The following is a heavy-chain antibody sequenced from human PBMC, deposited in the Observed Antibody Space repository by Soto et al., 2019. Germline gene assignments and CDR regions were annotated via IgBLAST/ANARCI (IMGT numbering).Heavy chain of an antibody. D-gene: IGHD2-15*01. V-gene: IGHV4-34*01. CDR2: INHSGST. CDR3: ARAATYYYYGMDV. CDR1: CGSITHDNW. J-gene: IGHJ6*02. Sequence: SETLSLTCAFSCGSITHDNWWSWIRQPPGKGLEWIGEINHSGSTNYNPSLKSRVTISVDTSKNQFSLKLSSVTAADTAVYYCARAATYYYYGMDVWGQGTTVTVSS.